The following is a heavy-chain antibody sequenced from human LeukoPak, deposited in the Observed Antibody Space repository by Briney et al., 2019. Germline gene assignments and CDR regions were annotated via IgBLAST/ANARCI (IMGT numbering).Heavy chain of an antibody. CDR3: ARETRGYNPYFDY. CDR1: GFTFSSYA. CDR2: ISYDGSNK. V-gene: IGHV3-30*04. Sequence: PGGSLRLSCAASGFTFSSYAMHWVRQAPGKGLEWVAVISYDGSNKYYADSVKGRFTISRDNSKNTLYLQMNSLRAEDTAVYYCARETRGYNPYFDYWGQGTLVTVSS. J-gene: IGHJ4*02. D-gene: IGHD5-18*01.